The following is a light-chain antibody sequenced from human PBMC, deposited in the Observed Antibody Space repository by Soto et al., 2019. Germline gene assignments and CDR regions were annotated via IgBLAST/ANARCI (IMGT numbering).Light chain of an antibody. Sequence: EIVLTQSPGTLSLSPGERATLSCRASQSVSSSYLAWYQQKPGQAPRLLIYGASSRATGIPDRFSGSGSGKDFTLTISRLEHEDVAVYYCQQYGSSPQTFGQGTKVEIK. CDR2: GAS. V-gene: IGKV3-20*01. CDR3: QQYGSSPQT. CDR1: QSVSSSY. J-gene: IGKJ1*01.